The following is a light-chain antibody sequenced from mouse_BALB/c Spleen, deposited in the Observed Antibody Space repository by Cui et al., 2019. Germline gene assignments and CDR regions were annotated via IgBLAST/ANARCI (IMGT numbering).Light chain of an antibody. Sequence: QVVLSPSQALLSASPGLKVTMTCRASSSVSYMHWYQQKPGSPPKPLIYATSNPDSGVPARFSGSGSGTAYSLTISTVEAEDAATYYCQQCSSNPLTFGAGTKLELK. J-gene: IGKJ5*01. CDR1: SSVSY. V-gene: IGKV4-72*01. CDR2: ATS. CDR3: QQCSSNPLT.